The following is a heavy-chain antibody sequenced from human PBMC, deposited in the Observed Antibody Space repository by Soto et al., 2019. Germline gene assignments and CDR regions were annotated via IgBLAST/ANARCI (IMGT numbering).Heavy chain of an antibody. CDR2: ISSSGSTI. J-gene: IGHJ4*02. V-gene: IGHV3-11*01. Sequence: LRLSCAASGFTFSDCYMSWIRQAPGKGLEWVSYISSSGSTIYYADSVKGRFTISRDNAKNSLYLQMNSLRAEDTAVYYCARDEYYYDSSGYYHVRYFDYWGQGTLVTVSS. CDR3: ARDEYYYDSSGYYHVRYFDY. D-gene: IGHD3-22*01. CDR1: GFTFSDCY.